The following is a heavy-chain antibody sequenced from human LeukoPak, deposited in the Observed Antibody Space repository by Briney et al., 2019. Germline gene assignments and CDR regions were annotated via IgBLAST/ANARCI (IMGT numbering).Heavy chain of an antibody. J-gene: IGHJ4*02. CDR1: GFTFSSFV. CDR3: ARRADSNDKRRLDY. Sequence: GGSLRLSCPTSGFTFSSFVMSWVRQAPGKGLEWVSTITPSSADTYYADSVKGRFTISRDNSKNTLYLQMNSLRAEDTALYYCARRADSNDKRRLDYWGQGTLVTVSS. V-gene: IGHV3-23*01. D-gene: IGHD3-22*01. CDR2: ITPSSADT.